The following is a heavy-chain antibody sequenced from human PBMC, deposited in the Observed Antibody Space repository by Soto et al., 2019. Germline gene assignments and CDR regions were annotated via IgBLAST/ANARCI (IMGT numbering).Heavy chain of an antibody. J-gene: IGHJ6*02. CDR2: MNHSGST. CDR1: GGSFSGYY. CDR3: ARAVHRYYYGSGSYYNYYYYYGMDV. D-gene: IGHD3-10*01. Sequence: PSETLSLTCAVYGGSFSGYYWSWIRQPPGKGPEWIGGMNHSGSTNYNPSLKSRVTISVDTSKNQVSLKLSSVTAADTAVYYCARAVHRYYYGSGSYYNYYYYYGMDVWGQGTTVTV. V-gene: IGHV4-34*01.